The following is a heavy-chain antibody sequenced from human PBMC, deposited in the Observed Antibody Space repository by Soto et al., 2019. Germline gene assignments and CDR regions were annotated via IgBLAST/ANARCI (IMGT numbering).Heavy chain of an antibody. CDR1: GFTFSSYG. J-gene: IGHJ6*02. Sequence: GGSLRLSCAASGFTFSSYGMHWVRQAPGKGLEWVAVISYDGSNKYYADSVKGRFTISRDNSKNTLYLQMNSLRAEDTAVYYCAKDKAQRNYYYYGMDVWGQGTTVTLSS. CDR2: ISYDGSNK. V-gene: IGHV3-30*18. CDR3: AKDKAQRNYYYYGMDV.